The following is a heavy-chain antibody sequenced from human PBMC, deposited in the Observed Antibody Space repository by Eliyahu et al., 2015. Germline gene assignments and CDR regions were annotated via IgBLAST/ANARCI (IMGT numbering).Heavy chain of an antibody. CDR3: AKDFKGYGDSDY. V-gene: IGHV3-23*04. D-gene: IGHD4-17*01. CDR1: GFPFSSYA. J-gene: IGHJ4*02. Sequence: EVQLVESGGGLVQPGGSLRLSXXASGFPFSSYAMSWVRQAPGKGXEWVSAISGSGGSTYYADSVKGRFTISRDNSKNTLYLQMNSLRAEDTAVYYCAKDFKGYGDSDYWGQGTLVTVSS. CDR2: ISGSGGST.